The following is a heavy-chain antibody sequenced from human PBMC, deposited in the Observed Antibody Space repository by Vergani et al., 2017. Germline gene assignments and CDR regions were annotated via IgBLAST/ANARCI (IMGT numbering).Heavy chain of an antibody. Sequence: QVQLQESGPGLVKPSQTLSLTCTVSGGSISSGSYYWSWIRQPAGKGLEWIGRIYTSGSTNYNPSLKSRVTISVDTSKNQFSLKLSSVTAADTAVYYCARVGASSSWYSRGASGNWFDPWGQGTLVTVSS. J-gene: IGHJ5*02. CDR1: GGSISSGSYY. D-gene: IGHD6-13*01. CDR2: IYTSGST. V-gene: IGHV4-61*02. CDR3: ARVGASSSWYSRGASGNWFDP.